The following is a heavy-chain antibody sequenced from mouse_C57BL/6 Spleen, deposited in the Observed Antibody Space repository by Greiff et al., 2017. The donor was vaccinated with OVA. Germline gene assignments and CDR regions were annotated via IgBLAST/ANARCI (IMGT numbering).Heavy chain of an antibody. Sequence: EVHLVESGGGLVKPGGSLKLSCAASGFTFSDYGMHWVRQAPEKGLEWVAYISSGSSTIYYADTVKGRFTISRDNAKNTLFLQMTSLRSEDTAMYYCARGGLRLGNYAMDYWGQGTSVTVSS. D-gene: IGHD2-4*01. V-gene: IGHV5-17*01. J-gene: IGHJ4*01. CDR1: GFTFSDYG. CDR2: ISSGSSTI. CDR3: ARGGLRLGNYAMDY.